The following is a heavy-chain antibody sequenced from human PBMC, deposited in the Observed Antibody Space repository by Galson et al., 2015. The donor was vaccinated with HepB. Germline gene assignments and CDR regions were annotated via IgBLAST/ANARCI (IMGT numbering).Heavy chain of an antibody. J-gene: IGHJ4*02. CDR3: ARVAHSDYGDHAHFDF. V-gene: IGHV3-11*06. CDR1: GFTFSDYY. CDR2: ISANTIYT. D-gene: IGHD4-17*01. Sequence: SLRLSCAASGFTFSDYYMIWIRQVPGKGLEWISYISANTIYTNYAASVKGRFTISRDNVKNSVFLQMNSLRAEDAALYYCARVAHSDYGDHAHFDFWGRGTLVTVSS.